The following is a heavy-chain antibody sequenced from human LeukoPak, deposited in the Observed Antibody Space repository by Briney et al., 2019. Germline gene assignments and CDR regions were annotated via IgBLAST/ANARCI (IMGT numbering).Heavy chain of an antibody. V-gene: IGHV1-2*02. D-gene: IGHD4-17*01. CDR1: GYTFTGYY. CDR2: INPNSGGT. J-gene: IGHJ4*02. Sequence: ASVKVSCKASGYTFTGYYMHWVRQAPGQGLEWMGWINPNSGGTNYAQKFQGRVTMTRDTSISTAYMELSRLRSDDTAVYYCATFTYGDYVLDYWGQGTLVTVSS. CDR3: ATFTYGDYVLDY.